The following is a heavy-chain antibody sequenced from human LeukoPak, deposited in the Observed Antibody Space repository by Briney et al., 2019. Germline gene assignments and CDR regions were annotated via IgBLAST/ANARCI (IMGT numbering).Heavy chain of an antibody. Sequence: GGSLRLSCAASGFTFSSYSMNWVRQAPGKGLEWVSYISSSSSTIYSADSVKGRFTISRDNAKNSLYLQMNSLRAEDTAVYYCARAQNERGYSGYDLPYYFDYWGQGTLVTVSS. CDR1: GFTFSSYS. D-gene: IGHD5-12*01. V-gene: IGHV3-48*01. CDR2: ISSSSSTI. CDR3: ARAQNERGYSGYDLPYYFDY. J-gene: IGHJ4*02.